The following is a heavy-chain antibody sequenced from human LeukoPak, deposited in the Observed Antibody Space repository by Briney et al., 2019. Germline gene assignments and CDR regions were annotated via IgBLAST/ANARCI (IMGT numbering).Heavy chain of an antibody. Sequence: KPSETLSLTCTVSGGSISSYYWSWIRQPPGKGLEWIGYIYYSGSTNYNPSLKSRVTISVDTSKNQFSLKLSSVTAADTAVYYCARAPSITIFGLITSFHFWGQGILVTVSS. CDR3: ARAPSITIFGLITSFHF. D-gene: IGHD3-3*01. J-gene: IGHJ4*02. CDR2: IYYSGST. CDR1: GGSISSYY. V-gene: IGHV4-59*01.